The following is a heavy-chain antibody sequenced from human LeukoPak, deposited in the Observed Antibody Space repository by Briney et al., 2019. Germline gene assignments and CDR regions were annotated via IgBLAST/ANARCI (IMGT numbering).Heavy chain of an antibody. J-gene: IGHJ4*02. CDR1: GDSSNTYY. CDR2: VHTSGTT. V-gene: IGHV4-4*09. D-gene: IGHD2-15*01. Sequence: SETLSLTCTVSGDSSNTYYWTWLRQPPGKGLEWIGYVHTSGTTNYNPSLASRVTMSVDTSKNQFSLSLSSVTAAGTAVYYCARPGQSAWWVFFNYWGQGILVPVPS. CDR3: ARPGQSAWWVFFNY.